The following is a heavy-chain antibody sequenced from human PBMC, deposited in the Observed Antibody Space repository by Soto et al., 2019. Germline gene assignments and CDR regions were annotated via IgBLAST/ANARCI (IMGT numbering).Heavy chain of an antibody. D-gene: IGHD2-21*02. CDR2: ISGSGGST. J-gene: IGHJ5*02. V-gene: IGHV3-23*01. Sequence: PGGSLRLSCAGSGFIFTNYAMSWVRQAPGKGLEWVSVISGSGGSTYYADSVKGRFTISRDNSKNTLYLQMNSLRAEDTAVYYCAKATEAVAPNWFDPWGQGTLVTVSS. CDR3: AKATEAVAPNWFDP. CDR1: GFIFTNYA.